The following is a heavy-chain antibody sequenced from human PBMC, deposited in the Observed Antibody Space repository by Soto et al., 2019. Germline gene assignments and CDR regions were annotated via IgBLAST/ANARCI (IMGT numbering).Heavy chain of an antibody. D-gene: IGHD3-9*01. V-gene: IGHV1-46*04. CDR3: AKDRDYDIARLSR. CDR2: INPSGGST. CDR1: GYTFTDYR. J-gene: IGHJ4*02. Sequence: ASVKVSCKASGYTFTDYRMHWVRQAPGQGLEWMGMINPSGGSTYYADSVKGRFTISRDNSKNTLYLQMNSLRAEDTAVYYCAKDRDYDIARLSRWGQGTLVTVS.